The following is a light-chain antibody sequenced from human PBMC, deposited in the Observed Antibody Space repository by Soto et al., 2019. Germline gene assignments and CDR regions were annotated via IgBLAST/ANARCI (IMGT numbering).Light chain of an antibody. Sequence: DIQMTQSPSSLSASVGDRVTITCQASQDISNYLNWYQQKPGKAPKLLIYDASNLETGVPSRFSGSGSGTDFTLTISRLQPEDIATYYCQQYDNLPSFTFGPGTKVDIK. J-gene: IGKJ3*01. V-gene: IGKV1-33*01. CDR1: QDISNY. CDR2: DAS. CDR3: QQYDNLPSFT.